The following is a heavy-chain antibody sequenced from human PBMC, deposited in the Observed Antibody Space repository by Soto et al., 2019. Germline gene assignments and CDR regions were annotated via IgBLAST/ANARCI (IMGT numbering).Heavy chain of an antibody. D-gene: IGHD3-16*01. J-gene: IGHJ6*02. CDR2: LIPIFGTA. CDR1: GGTFSSYA. Sequence: QVQLVQSGAEVKKPGSSVKVSCKAAGGTFSSYAISWVRQAPGQGHEWMGGLIPIFGTANYAQQFQGRVTITADETTSTAYMELSSLRSEDTAVYYCARSKGGIMDVWCQGTTVTVSS. CDR3: ARSKGGIMDV. V-gene: IGHV1-69*01.